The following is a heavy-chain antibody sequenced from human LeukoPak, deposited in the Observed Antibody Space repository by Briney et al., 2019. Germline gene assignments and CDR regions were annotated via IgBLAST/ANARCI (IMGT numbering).Heavy chain of an antibody. Sequence: ASVRVSCKASGGTFSSYAISWVRQAPGQGLEWMGGIIPIFGTANYAQKFQGRVTITTDESTSTAYMELSSLRSEDTAVYYCARDGGYSYGYYNWFDPWGQGTLVTVSS. V-gene: IGHV1-69*05. J-gene: IGHJ5*02. CDR3: ARDGGYSYGYYNWFDP. D-gene: IGHD5-18*01. CDR1: GGTFSSYA. CDR2: IIPIFGTA.